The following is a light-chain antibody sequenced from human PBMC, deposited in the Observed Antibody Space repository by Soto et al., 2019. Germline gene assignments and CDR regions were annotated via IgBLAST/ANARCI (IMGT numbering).Light chain of an antibody. Sequence: IPLSPSPSSPSASVGVSVTIPCRASQGISNDLGWYQQKPGKAHKRLIYAASTLQSGVPARFSGSGSGTDFTLTISSLQPEDFATYYCKQDYNYPRTFGQGTKVDIK. CDR3: KQDYNYPRT. V-gene: IGKV1-6*02. CDR1: QGISND. CDR2: AAS. J-gene: IGKJ1*01.